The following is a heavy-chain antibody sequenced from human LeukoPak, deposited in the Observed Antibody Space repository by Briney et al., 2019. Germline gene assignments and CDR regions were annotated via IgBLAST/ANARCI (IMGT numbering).Heavy chain of an antibody. V-gene: IGHV3-21*01. CDR1: GFTFSSYS. CDR3: ARDPDGELLTLKAYYFDY. CDR2: ISSSSSYI. J-gene: IGHJ4*02. D-gene: IGHD1-26*01. Sequence: GGSLRLSCAASGFTFSSYSMNWVRQAPGKGLEWVSSISSSSSYIYYADSVKGRFTISRDNAKNSLYLQMNSLRAEDTAVYYCARDPDGELLTLKAYYFDYWGQGTLVTVSS.